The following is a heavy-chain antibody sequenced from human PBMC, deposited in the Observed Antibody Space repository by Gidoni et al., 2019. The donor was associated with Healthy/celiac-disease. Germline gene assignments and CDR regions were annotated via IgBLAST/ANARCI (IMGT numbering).Heavy chain of an antibody. CDR3: AKDHPWFGELLSDWYFDL. CDR1: GFTLSSYA. Sequence: EVQLVESGGGLVQHGGSLRLSCAASGFTLSSYAMSWVRQAPGKGLEWVSAISGSGGSTYYADSVKGRFTISRDNSKNTLYLQMNSLRAEDTAVYYCAKDHPWFGELLSDWYFDLWGRGTLVTVSS. V-gene: IGHV3-23*04. CDR2: ISGSGGST. J-gene: IGHJ2*01. D-gene: IGHD3-10*01.